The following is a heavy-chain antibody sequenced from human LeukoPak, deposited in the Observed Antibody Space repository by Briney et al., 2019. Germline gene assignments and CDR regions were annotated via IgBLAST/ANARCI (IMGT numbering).Heavy chain of an antibody. CDR1: GGSISSYY. CDR2: IYYSGST. J-gene: IGHJ3*02. CDR3: ARDGSDAFDI. Sequence: SETLTLTCTVSGGSISSYYWSWIRQPPGKGLEWIGYIYYSGSTNYNPSLKSRVTISVDTSKNQFSLKLSSVTAADTAVYYCARDGSDAFDIWGQGTMVTVSS. V-gene: IGHV4-59*01.